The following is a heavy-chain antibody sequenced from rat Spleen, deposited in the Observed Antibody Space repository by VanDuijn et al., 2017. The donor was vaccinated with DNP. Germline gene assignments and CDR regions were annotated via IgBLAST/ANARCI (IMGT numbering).Heavy chain of an antibody. CDR3: TNDWERYY. Sequence: EVQLVESGGGLVQPGRSLKLSCIISGFTFNNYWMNWIRQTPGKGLEWVASINKNGDNTYYPDSVKGRVTISRDNAENTLYLQMTSLRSEDTATYYCTNDWERYYWGQGVMVTVSS. J-gene: IGHJ2*01. D-gene: IGHD5-1*01. V-gene: IGHV5-31*01. CDR2: INKNGDNT. CDR1: GFTFNNYW.